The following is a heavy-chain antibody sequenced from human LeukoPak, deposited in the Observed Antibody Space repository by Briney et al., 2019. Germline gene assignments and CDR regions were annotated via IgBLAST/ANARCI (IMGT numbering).Heavy chain of an antibody. Sequence: GGSLRLSCTASGFTFSNYAMHWVRQAPGKGLEWVAFIRYDGSNKYYADSVKGRFTISRDNSKNTLYLQMNSLRAEDAAVYYCAKDTRGDYGWDFDYWGQGTLVTVSS. CDR1: GFTFSNYA. J-gene: IGHJ4*02. CDR3: AKDTRGDYGWDFDY. CDR2: IRYDGSNK. V-gene: IGHV3-30*02. D-gene: IGHD3-10*01.